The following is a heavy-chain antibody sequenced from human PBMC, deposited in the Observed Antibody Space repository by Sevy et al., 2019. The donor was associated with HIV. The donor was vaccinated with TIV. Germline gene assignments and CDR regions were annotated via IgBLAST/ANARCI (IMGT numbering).Heavy chain of an antibody. Sequence: GGSLRLSCAASGFTFSSNWMTWVRQAPGKGLEWVANVKQDMSEKYYADSVKGRFTISRDNAKNSLFLQMNSLRAEDTAAYYCARAQQVTMLVVIGGLYFDLWGQGTLVTVSS. CDR3: ARAQQVTMLVVIGGLYFDL. J-gene: IGHJ4*02. V-gene: IGHV3-7*01. CDR2: VKQDMSEK. CDR1: GFTFSSNW. D-gene: IGHD3-3*01.